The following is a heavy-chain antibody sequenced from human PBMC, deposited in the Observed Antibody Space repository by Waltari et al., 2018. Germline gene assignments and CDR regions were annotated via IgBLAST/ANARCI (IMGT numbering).Heavy chain of an antibody. CDR2: INHDGSGQ. Sequence: EVQLVESGGGLVQTGGSLRLSCAASGFTFSSYWMSWVRQAPGKGLVGVANINHDGSGQFFLGTGKGRFTISRDNAKNSVYLQMNSLTGEDTAVYYCATSLDAAGNDWGQGTLVTVSS. CDR1: GFTFSSYW. J-gene: IGHJ4*02. D-gene: IGHD5-18*01. CDR3: ATSLDAAGND. V-gene: IGHV3-7*01.